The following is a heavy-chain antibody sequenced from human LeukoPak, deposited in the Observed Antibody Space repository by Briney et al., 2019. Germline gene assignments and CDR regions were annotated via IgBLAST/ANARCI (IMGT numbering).Heavy chain of an antibody. CDR3: ARDFDYYDSSGYLVG. V-gene: IGHV1-69*05. Sequence: SVKVSXKASGGTFSSYAISWVRQAPGQGLEWMGRIIPIFGTANYAQKFQGRVTITTDESTSTAYMELSSLRSEDTAVYYCARDFDYYDSSGYLVGWGQGTLVTVSS. J-gene: IGHJ4*02. CDR1: GGTFSSYA. CDR2: IIPIFGTA. D-gene: IGHD3-22*01.